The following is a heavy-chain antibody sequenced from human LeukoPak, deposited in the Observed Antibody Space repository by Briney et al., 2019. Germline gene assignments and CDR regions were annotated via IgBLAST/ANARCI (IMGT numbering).Heavy chain of an antibody. V-gene: IGHV3-23*01. Sequence: PGGSLRLSCAASGFTFSSYAMSWVRQAPGKGLEWVSAISGSGGSTYYADSVKGRFTISRDNSKNTLYLQMNSLRAEDTAVYYCASSLFSIVAATDDYWGQGTLVTVSS. CDR1: GFTFSSYA. CDR2: ISGSGGST. D-gene: IGHD1-26*01. J-gene: IGHJ4*02. CDR3: ASSLFSIVAATDDY.